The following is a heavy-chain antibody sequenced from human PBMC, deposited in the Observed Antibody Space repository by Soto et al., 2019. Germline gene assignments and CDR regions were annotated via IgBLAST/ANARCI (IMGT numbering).Heavy chain of an antibody. Sequence: DVQLVESGGDLVQPGRSLRLSCTTSGFMFGEYVMSWIRRAPGKGLEWVAFIRGKGYGGAAEYAASVRGRFTISRDDSKSIAYLQMNSLKTEDTAVYYCSRGDWQYYFDFWGQGTLVSVSP. CDR3: SRGDWQYYFDF. CDR2: IRGKGYGGAA. CDR1: GFMFGEYV. J-gene: IGHJ4*02. D-gene: IGHD2-21*02. V-gene: IGHV3-49*03.